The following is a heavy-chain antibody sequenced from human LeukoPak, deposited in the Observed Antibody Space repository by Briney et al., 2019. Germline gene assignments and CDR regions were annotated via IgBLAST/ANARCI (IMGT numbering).Heavy chain of an antibody. Sequence: GGSLRLSCAASGFSFSSYAMSWVRQAPGKGLEWASAISGSGGSTYYADSVKGRFTISRDNSKNALYLQMNSLRAEDTAVYYCASGRGIAAEGSFDYWGQGTLVTVSS. CDR2: ISGSGGST. CDR3: ASGRGIAAEGSFDY. D-gene: IGHD6-13*01. V-gene: IGHV3-23*01. J-gene: IGHJ4*02. CDR1: GFSFSSYA.